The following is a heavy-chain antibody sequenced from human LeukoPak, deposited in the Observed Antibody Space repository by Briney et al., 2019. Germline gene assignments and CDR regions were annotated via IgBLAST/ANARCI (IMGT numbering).Heavy chain of an antibody. J-gene: IGHJ4*02. Sequence: AGSLRLSCVASGFTFRSASMSWVRQAPGKGLEWVANIKQDGSAKNYLDSVKGRFTISRDNAKNSLSLQMNSLRAEDTAVYYCARGVGGDDWGQGTLVTVSS. D-gene: IGHD1-26*01. V-gene: IGHV3-7*05. CDR3: ARGVGGDD. CDR2: IKQDGSAK. CDR1: GFTFRSAS.